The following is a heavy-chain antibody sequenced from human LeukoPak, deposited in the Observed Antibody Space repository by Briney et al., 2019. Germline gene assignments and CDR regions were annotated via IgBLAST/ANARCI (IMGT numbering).Heavy chain of an antibody. CDR1: GFSFSSYS. D-gene: IGHD2-15*01. V-gene: IGHV3-21*06. Sequence: GGSLRLSCAASGFSFSSYSMTWVRQAPGKGLECVSSISGSSTYIYYADSVKGRFTVSRDNANSSLYLHMNSLRDEDTAVYYCAREGEVYCSGGTCYSGAFDIWGQGTMATVSS. J-gene: IGHJ3*02. CDR3: AREGEVYCSGGTCYSGAFDI. CDR2: ISGSSTYI.